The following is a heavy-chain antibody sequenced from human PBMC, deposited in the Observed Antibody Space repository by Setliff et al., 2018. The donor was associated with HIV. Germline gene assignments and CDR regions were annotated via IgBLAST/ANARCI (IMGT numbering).Heavy chain of an antibody. Sequence: ASVKVSCKASGYRFSTFGISWVRQAPGQGLEWMGWISGYNADTDYAQKFQDRVTMTTETSTSTAYMEMRILRSDDTAMYYCARMVAMTGYTYDDWGQGTQVTVSS. J-gene: IGHJ4*02. CDR1: GYRFSTFG. CDR3: ARMVAMTGYTYDD. D-gene: IGHD3-9*01. V-gene: IGHV1-18*01. CDR2: ISGYNADT.